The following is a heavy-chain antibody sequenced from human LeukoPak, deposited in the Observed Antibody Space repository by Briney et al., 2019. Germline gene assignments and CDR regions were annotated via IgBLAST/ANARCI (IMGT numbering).Heavy chain of an antibody. CDR2: ISYDGSNK. J-gene: IGHJ3*02. Sequence: GGSLRLSCAASGFTFSSYAMHWVRQAPGKGLEWVAVISYDGSNKYYADSVKGRFTISRDNSKNTLYLQMNSLRAEDTAVYYCARDYGSGSSPSDAFDIWGQGTMVTVSS. D-gene: IGHD3-10*01. CDR3: ARDYGSGSSPSDAFDI. CDR1: GFTFSSYA. V-gene: IGHV3-30*01.